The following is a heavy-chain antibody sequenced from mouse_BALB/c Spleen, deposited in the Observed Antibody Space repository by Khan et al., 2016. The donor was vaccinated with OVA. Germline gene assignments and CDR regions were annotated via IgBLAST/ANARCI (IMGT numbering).Heavy chain of an antibody. CDR2: IDPANGYS. Sequence: EVQLQQSGAELVKPGASVKLSCTASGFNIKDSYMHWVKQRPEQGLAWIGRIDPANGYSQYDPKFQGKATINADTSSNTAYLQLSSLTSEDTAVYYCVRSPGSSIYWGQGTLVTVSA. CDR1: GFNIKDSY. D-gene: IGHD1-1*01. J-gene: IGHJ3*01. V-gene: IGHV14-3*02. CDR3: VRSPGSSIY.